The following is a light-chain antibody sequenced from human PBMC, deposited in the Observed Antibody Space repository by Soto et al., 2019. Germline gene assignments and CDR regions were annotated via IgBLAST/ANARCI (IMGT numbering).Light chain of an antibody. CDR3: ESYASSLSVYV. J-gene: IGLJ1*01. CDR2: HNA. V-gene: IGLV1-40*01. CDR1: SSNIGAGYD. Sequence: QSVLTQPRSVTGAPGQRGTISSTGRSSNIGAGYDVHWYQQRPGTAPKLLVYHNANRRSGCPDRVSGSNSGTSASLSITGLPAEHAADYHCESYASSLSVYVFGTGTKVTVL.